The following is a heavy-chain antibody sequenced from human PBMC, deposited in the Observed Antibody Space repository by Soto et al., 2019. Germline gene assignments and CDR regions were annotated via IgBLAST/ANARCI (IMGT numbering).Heavy chain of an antibody. J-gene: IGHJ6*03. Sequence: SETLSLTCTVSGGSISSYYLSWIRQPPGKGLEWIGYIYYSGSTNYNPSLKSRVTISVDTSKNQFSLKLSSVTAADTAVYYCARTIAARPYYYYYMDVWGKGTTVTVSS. CDR1: GGSISSYY. CDR3: ARTIAARPYYYYYMDV. D-gene: IGHD6-6*01. CDR2: IYYSGST. V-gene: IGHV4-59*08.